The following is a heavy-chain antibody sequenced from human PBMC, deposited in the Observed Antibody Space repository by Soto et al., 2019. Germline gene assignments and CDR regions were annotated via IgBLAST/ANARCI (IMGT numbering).Heavy chain of an antibody. CDR3: VKRGRNWGAFDF. D-gene: IGHD7-27*01. J-gene: IGHJ3*01. V-gene: IGHV3-23*01. Sequence: VQLLESGGDLVQPGGSLRLSCVASGFILNNYAMSWVRQAPGKGLEWVSTIGGTDGGSEGVPWYEDSVKGRFTSARDSPAFTLFLHIDSLRAEDSALFYCVKRGRNWGAFDFWGQGTTVVVSS. CDR1: GFILNNYA. CDR2: IGGTDGGSEGVP.